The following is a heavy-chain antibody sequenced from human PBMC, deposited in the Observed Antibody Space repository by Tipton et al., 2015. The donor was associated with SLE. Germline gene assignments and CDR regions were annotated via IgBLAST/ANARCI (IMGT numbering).Heavy chain of an antibody. D-gene: IGHD3-10*01. Sequence: TLSLTCVVSGYSISSGYFWTWMRQPPGRGLEWIGSISHSETTYSNPSLKSRVTMSLDTPNNQFSLQLTSVTAADTAVYYCARHPRHITASGTYPKGGSQYWGQGTLVTVSS. CDR3: ARHPRHITASGTYPKGGSQY. CDR2: ISHSETT. J-gene: IGHJ1*01. CDR1: GYSISSGYF. V-gene: IGHV4-38-2*01.